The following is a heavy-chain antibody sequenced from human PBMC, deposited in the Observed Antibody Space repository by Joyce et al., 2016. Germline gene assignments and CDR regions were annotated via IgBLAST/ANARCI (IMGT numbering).Heavy chain of an antibody. Sequence: EEQLLESGGNLVQPGGSLRLSCAASGFTFSSYAMTWVRQAPGKGLGWVAVIISSDGSTYYADSVKGRFTISRDNSKNTLYLQMNSLRADDTAVYYCAKNVGGGALASWGQGTLVTVSS. V-gene: IGHV3-23*01. J-gene: IGHJ4*02. CDR3: AKNVGGGALAS. D-gene: IGHD3-16*01. CDR2: IISSDGST. CDR1: GFTFSSYA.